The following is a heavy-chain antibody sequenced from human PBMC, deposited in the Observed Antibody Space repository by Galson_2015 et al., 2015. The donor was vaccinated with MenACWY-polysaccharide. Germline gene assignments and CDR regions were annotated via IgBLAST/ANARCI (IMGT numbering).Heavy chain of an antibody. CDR2: VNPSGGST. D-gene: IGHD3-10*01. CDR3: TSFPYGSGSYYFDY. V-gene: IGHV1-46*03. Sequence: SCKASGCTFTSYSMHWVRQAPGPGLGWMGIVNPSGGSTSYAQKFQGSVTMTRDTSTSTVYMELSSLRSEDTAVYYCTSFPYGSGSYYFDYWGQGTLVTVSS. J-gene: IGHJ4*02. CDR1: GCTFTSYS.